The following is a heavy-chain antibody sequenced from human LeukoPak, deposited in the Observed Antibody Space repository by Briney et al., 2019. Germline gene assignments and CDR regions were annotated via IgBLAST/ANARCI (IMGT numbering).Heavy chain of an antibody. V-gene: IGHV1-8*01. J-gene: IGHJ5*02. CDR2: MNPNSGNT. CDR3: ARGGYYGSGNDFRFDP. D-gene: IGHD3-10*01. Sequence: SVKVSCKASGYTFPSYDINWVRQATGQGLEWMGWMNPNSGNTGYAQKFQGRVTMTRNTSISTAYMELSSLRSEDTAVYYCARGGYYGSGNDFRFDPWGQGTLVTVSS. CDR1: GYTFPSYD.